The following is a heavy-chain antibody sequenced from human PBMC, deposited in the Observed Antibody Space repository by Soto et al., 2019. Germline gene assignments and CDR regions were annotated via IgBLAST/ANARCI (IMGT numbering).Heavy chain of an antibody. D-gene: IGHD6-13*01. CDR1: GFTFSRYW. J-gene: IGHJ4*02. V-gene: IGHV3-7*05. CDR3: ARHSK. CDR2: TNEDGSEK. Sequence: GGSLRLSCAASGFTFSRYWMSWVRQGPGKGLEWVANTNEDGSEKHYVDSVKGRFTISRDNAKNSLYLQMNSLRAEDTAVYYCARHSKWGQGTLVTVSS.